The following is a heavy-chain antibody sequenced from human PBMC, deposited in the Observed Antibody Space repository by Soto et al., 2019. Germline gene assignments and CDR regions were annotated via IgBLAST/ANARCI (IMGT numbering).Heavy chain of an antibody. CDR3: AREWVAAESFGY. D-gene: IGHD6-13*01. J-gene: IGHJ4*02. Sequence: SETLSLTCAVSGYSISSGYYWGWIRQPPGKGLEWIGSIYHSGSTYYNPSLKSRVTISVDTSKNQFSLKLSSVTAADTAVYYCAREWVAAESFGYWGQGTLVTVSS. CDR2: IYHSGST. CDR1: GYSISSGYY. V-gene: IGHV4-38-2*02.